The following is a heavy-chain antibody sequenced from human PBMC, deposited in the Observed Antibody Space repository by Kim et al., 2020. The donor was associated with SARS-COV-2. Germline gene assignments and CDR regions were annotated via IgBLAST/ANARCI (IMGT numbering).Heavy chain of an antibody. D-gene: IGHD6-13*01. CDR3: AKPKSEGGSWYVAY. J-gene: IGHJ4*02. CDR2: IYSGDSST. V-gene: IGHV3-23*03. Sequence: GGSLRLACAASGFTFSSYAMSWVRQAPGKGLEWVSIIYSGDSSTYYADSVKGRFTISRDNSKNTLYLQMNSLRAEDTAVYYCAKPKSEGGSWYVAYWGQG. CDR1: GFTFSSYA.